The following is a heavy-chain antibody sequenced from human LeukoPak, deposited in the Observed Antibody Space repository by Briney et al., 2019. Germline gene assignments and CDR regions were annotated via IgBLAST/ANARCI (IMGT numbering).Heavy chain of an antibody. CDR1: GGSFSGYY. J-gene: IGHJ6*03. CDR3: ARGKDDFWSGYLPYYYYMDV. CDR2: INRSGST. Sequence: PSETLSLTCAVYGGSFSGYYWSWIRQPPGKGLEWIGEINRSGSTNYNPSLKSRVTISVDTSKNQFSLKLSSVTAADTAVYYCARGKDDFWSGYLPYYYYMDVWGKGTTVTVSS. D-gene: IGHD3-3*01. V-gene: IGHV4-34*01.